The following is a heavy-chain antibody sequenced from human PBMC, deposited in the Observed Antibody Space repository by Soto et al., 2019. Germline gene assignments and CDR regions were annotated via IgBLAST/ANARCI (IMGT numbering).Heavy chain of an antibody. J-gene: IGHJ3*02. Sequence: SETLSLTCTVSGGSISSYYWSWIRQPPGKGLEWIGYIYYSGSTNYNPSLKSRVTISVDTSKNQFSLKLSSVTAADTAVYYCARVYYYGSGSYKGLGAFDIWGQGTMVTV. CDR1: GGSISSYY. CDR3: ARVYYYGSGSYKGLGAFDI. D-gene: IGHD3-10*01. CDR2: IYYSGST. V-gene: IGHV4-59*01.